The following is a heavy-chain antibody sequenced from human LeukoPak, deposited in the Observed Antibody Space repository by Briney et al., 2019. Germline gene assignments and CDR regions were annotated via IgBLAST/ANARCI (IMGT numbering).Heavy chain of an antibody. J-gene: IGHJ4*02. Sequence: ASVKVSCKASGYAFTNYYMHWVRQAPGQGLEWMGNINPSGGSTDYAQKFQVRVTMTRDTSTSTAYMELRSLRSDDTAVYYCARERGGYSYGFDYWGQGTLVTVSS. D-gene: IGHD5-18*01. V-gene: IGHV1-46*01. CDR3: ARERGGYSYGFDY. CDR1: GYAFTNYY. CDR2: INPSGGST.